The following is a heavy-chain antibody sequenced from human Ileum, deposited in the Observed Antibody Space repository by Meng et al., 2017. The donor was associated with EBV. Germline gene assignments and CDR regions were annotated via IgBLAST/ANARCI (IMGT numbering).Heavy chain of an antibody. CDR2: IIHGGSP. CDR3: ARRPTGIDY. CDR1: VGPHSGAY. D-gene: IGHD2-8*02. V-gene: IGHV4-34*12. J-gene: IGHJ4*02. Sequence: VQPQRGVSSLLTPSRTPSPPCACTVGPHSGAYWNWIRQPPGKGLGWIGEIIHGGSPSYNPSLKSRVTISIDTSKNQLSLMLSSVTAADTAVYYCARRPTGIDYWGQGTLVTVSS.